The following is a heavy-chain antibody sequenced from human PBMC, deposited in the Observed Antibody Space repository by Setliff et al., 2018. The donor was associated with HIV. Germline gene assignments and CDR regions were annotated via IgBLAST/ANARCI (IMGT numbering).Heavy chain of an antibody. CDR2: IYTSGST. Sequence: PSETLSLTCTVSGDSVSNGRYYWSWIRQPAGKGLEWIGHIYTSGSTDYNPSLKSRVTMSVDTSKNQFSLKMSSVTAADTAVYSCARPYSSSSYYYYHMDVWGHGTLVTVSS. J-gene: IGHJ6*03. CDR3: ARPYSSSSYYYYHMDV. D-gene: IGHD6-6*01. CDR1: GDSVSNGRYY. V-gene: IGHV4-61*09.